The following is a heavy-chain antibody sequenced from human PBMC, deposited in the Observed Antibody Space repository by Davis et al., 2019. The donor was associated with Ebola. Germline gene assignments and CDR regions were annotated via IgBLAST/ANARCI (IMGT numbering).Heavy chain of an antibody. D-gene: IGHD6-19*01. CDR3: ARPASGWYCFDY. Sequence: SETLSLTCTVSGGSISSGGYYWSWIRQHPGKGLEWIGYIYYSGSTYYNPSLKSRVTISVDTSKNQFSLKLSSVTAADTAVYYCARPASGWYCFDYWGQGTLVTVSS. J-gene: IGHJ4*02. V-gene: IGHV4-31*03. CDR1: GGSISSGGYY. CDR2: IYYSGST.